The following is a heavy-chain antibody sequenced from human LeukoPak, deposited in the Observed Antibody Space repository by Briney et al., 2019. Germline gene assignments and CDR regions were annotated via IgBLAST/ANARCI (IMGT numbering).Heavy chain of an antibody. Sequence: GGSLRLSCAASGFTFSTYSMNWVRQAPGKGLEWESSISSSSSYIYYGDSVKGRFTISRDNTKNSLFLQMNSLRAEDTAVYYCARDDNSGYYLGASDYWGQGALVTVSS. D-gene: IGHD3-22*01. CDR2: ISSSSSYI. CDR1: GFTFSTYS. V-gene: IGHV3-21*01. CDR3: ARDDNSGYYLGASDY. J-gene: IGHJ4*02.